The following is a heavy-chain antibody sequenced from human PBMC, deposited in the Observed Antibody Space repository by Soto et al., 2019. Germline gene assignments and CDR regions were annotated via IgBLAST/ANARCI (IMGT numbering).Heavy chain of an antibody. V-gene: IGHV1-18*04. J-gene: IGHJ5*02. CDR1: GYTFVSYG. D-gene: IGHD3-22*01. CDR3: ARDHNFFDSSGYYDH. CDR2: ISPYNGNT. Sequence: QIQLVQSAAEVKKPGASVKVSCKTSGYTFVSYGISWVRQAPGQGLEWMGWISPYNGNTNFAQRFRGRVTLTTDTSTDIVYMDLGSLKSDDTAVYYCARDHNFFDSSGYYDHWGQGILITVSS.